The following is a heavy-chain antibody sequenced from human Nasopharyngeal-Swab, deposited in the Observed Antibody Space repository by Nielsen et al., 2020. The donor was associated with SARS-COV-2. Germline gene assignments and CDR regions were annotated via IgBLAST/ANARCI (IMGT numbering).Heavy chain of an antibody. Sequence: WIRQPPGKGLEWIGYIFYSGSTNYNPSLKSRVTLSIDTSKNQFPLKLSSVTAADTAVYYCARAGDIRYYYYGMDVWGQGTTVTVSS. J-gene: IGHJ6*02. V-gene: IGHV4-59*12. D-gene: IGHD2-21*01. CDR2: IFYSGST. CDR3: ARAGDIRYYYYGMDV.